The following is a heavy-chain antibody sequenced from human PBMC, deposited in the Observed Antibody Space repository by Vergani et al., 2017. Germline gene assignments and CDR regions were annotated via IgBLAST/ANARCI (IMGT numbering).Heavy chain of an antibody. Sequence: QVQLQESGPGLVKPSETLSLTCTVSGGSISSYYWSWIRQPPGKGLEWIGYIYYSGSTYYNPSLKSRVTISVDTSKNQFSLKLSSVTAADTAVYYCARQKSDFGVVIAYWYFDLWGRGTLVTVSS. CDR1: GGSISSYY. CDR3: ARQKSDFGVVIAYWYFDL. V-gene: IGHV4-59*04. D-gene: IGHD3-3*01. J-gene: IGHJ2*01. CDR2: IYYSGST.